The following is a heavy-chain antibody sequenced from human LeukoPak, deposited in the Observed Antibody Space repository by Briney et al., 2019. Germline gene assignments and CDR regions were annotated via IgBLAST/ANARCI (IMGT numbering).Heavy chain of an antibody. CDR2: MNPNSGKT. J-gene: IGHJ6*02. CDR3: ARLYQTSARHYYCMDV. Sequence: ASVKVSCKASGYTFNSYDINWVRQAPGQGLEWLGWMNPNSGKTGYAQKFQGRVTMTRNTSISTAYMELSSLRSEDTAVYYCARLYQTSARHYYCMDVWGQGTTVTVSS. D-gene: IGHD2-2*01. CDR1: GYTFNSYD. V-gene: IGHV1-8*01.